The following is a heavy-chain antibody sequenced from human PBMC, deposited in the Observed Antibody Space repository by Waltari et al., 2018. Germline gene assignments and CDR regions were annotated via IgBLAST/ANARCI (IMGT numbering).Heavy chain of an antibody. D-gene: IGHD3-3*01. Sequence: QVQLQQWGAGLLKPSETLSLTCSVYGGSFNAYFWNWVRKTPGKGREWIGECNHGGTVNKNPSLKGRVTISVDMSKKQFSLKLRSVTAADTAVYYCARGRADDHWSTHSSEGGGSYYHGMDVWGLGTTVTVS. J-gene: IGHJ6*02. CDR3: ARGRADDHWSTHSSEGGGSYYHGMDV. CDR1: GGSFNAYF. V-gene: IGHV4-34*02. CDR2: CNHGGTV.